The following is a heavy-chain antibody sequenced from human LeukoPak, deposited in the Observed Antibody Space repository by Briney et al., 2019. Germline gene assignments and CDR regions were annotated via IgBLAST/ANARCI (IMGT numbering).Heavy chain of an antibody. CDR1: GFTFSSYW. CDR3: ARAYQLLYHHPFDY. J-gene: IGHJ4*02. Sequence: TGGSLRLSCAASGFTFSSYWMSWVRQAPGKGLEWVANIKQDGREKYYVDSVKGRFTISRDNAKNSLYLQMNSLRAEDTAVYYCARAYQLLYHHPFDYWGQGTLVTVSS. V-gene: IGHV3-7*04. D-gene: IGHD2-2*02. CDR2: IKQDGREK.